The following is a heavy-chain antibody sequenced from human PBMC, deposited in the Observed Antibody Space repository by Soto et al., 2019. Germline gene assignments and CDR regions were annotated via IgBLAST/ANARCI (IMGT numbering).Heavy chain of an antibody. CDR3: ARGPIDCSGASCRNYFDY. CDR2: ISYDGSNK. J-gene: IGHJ4*02. CDR1: GFTFSSYG. Sequence: QVQLVESGGGVVQPGRSLRLSCAASGFTFSSYGMHWVREAPGKGLEWVAVISYDGSNKYYADSVKGRFTISRDNSKNTLYLRMNSLRAEDTAVYYCARGPIDCSGASCRNYFDYWGQRTLVTVSS. D-gene: IGHD2-15*01. V-gene: IGHV3-30-3*01.